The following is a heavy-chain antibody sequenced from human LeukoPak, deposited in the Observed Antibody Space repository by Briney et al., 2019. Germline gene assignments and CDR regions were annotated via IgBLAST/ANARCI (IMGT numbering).Heavy chain of an antibody. D-gene: IGHD6-13*01. J-gene: IGHJ4*02. CDR1: GFTFSSYG. Sequence: GGSLRLSCAASGFTFSSYGMHWVRQAPGKGLEWVAFIRYDGSNKYYADSVKGRFTISRDNSKSTLYLQMNSLRAEDTAVYYCAKAAAGTDYFDYWGQGTLVTVSS. V-gene: IGHV3-30*02. CDR2: IRYDGSNK. CDR3: AKAAAGTDYFDY.